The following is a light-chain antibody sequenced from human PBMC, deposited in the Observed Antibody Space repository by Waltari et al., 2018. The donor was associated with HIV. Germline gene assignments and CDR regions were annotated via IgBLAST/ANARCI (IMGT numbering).Light chain of an antibody. V-gene: IGKV1-NL1*01. J-gene: IGKJ4*01. Sequence: DIPMTPSPSSLFASVVDRVTITCRASQGISTASAWYQQKPGNAPKLLLYAASRLESGVPSRFSGSGSGTDYTLTISSLQPEDFATYYCQQYYSTPLTFGGGTKVEIK. CDR3: QQYYSTPLT. CDR1: QGISTA. CDR2: AAS.